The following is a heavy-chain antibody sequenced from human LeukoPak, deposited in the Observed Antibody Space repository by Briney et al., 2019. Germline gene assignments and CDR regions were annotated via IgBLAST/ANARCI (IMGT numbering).Heavy chain of an antibody. CDR1: GDSVSSNSAA. J-gene: IGHJ4*02. D-gene: IGHD6-19*01. CDR3: ARDLAVADLDR. Sequence: SQTLSLTCVISGDSVSSNSAAWSWIRQSPSRGLEWLARTYYRSKWYKDYAPSVKSRATINPDTSKNQFSLQLNSVIAEDTAVYYCARDLAVADLDRWGQGTLVTVSS. CDR2: TYYRSKWYK. V-gene: IGHV6-1*01.